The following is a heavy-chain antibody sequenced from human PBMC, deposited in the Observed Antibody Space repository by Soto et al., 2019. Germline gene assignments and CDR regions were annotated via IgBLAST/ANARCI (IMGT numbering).Heavy chain of an antibody. V-gene: IGHV3-30*04. J-gene: IGHJ5*02. D-gene: IGHD3-10*01. CDR3: ARDIFDYYGSESYYNRRELNWFDP. CDR1: GFTFSSYA. CDR2: ISYDGSNK. Sequence: GGSLRLSCAASGFTFSSYAMHWVRQAPGKGLEWVAVISYDGSNKYYADSVKGRFTISRDNSKNTLYLQMNSLRAEDTAVYYCARDIFDYYGSESYYNRRELNWFDPWGQGTLVTVSS.